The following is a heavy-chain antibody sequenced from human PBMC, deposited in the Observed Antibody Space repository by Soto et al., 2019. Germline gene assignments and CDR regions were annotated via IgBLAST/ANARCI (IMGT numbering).Heavy chain of an antibody. CDR2: ISYNRNTI. V-gene: IGHV3-9*01. J-gene: IGHJ6*02. CDR3: AKDGPYRNQGRYYGYAMDV. Sequence: QLVETGGGLVQPGRSLRLSCVGSGFKFDNYAMHWVRQVPGKGLEWVSGISYNRNTIVYADSVKGRFTISRDNAKKYLFLQMNSLRPEDTALYYCAKDGPYRNQGRYYGYAMDVWGQGTTVTVSS. CDR1: GFKFDNYA. D-gene: IGHD4-4*01.